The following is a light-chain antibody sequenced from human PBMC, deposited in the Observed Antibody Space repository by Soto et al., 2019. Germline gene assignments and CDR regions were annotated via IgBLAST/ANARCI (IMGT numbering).Light chain of an antibody. J-gene: IGLJ7*01. CDR1: SGHSNYA. Sequence: QPVLTQSPSASASLGAPVKLTCTLSSGHSNYAIVWHQQQPEKGPRYLMKVNSGGSHIKGDGIPDRFSGSSSGAERYLFIALLQSEDEADYYCQTSGTGSASVVFGGGTQLTVL. V-gene: IGLV4-69*01. CDR3: QTSGTGSASVV. CDR2: VNSGGSH.